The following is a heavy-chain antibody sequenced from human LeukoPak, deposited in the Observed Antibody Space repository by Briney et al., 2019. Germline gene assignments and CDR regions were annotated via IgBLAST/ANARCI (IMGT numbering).Heavy chain of an antibody. J-gene: IGHJ4*02. CDR3: ARDDCGDTCYPGGY. CDR2: IKAGNGDT. V-gene: IGHV1-3*01. CDR1: GYILTKYI. Sequence: VKDSCKAPGYILTKYIVHSVRQAPGGRAEWMGWIKAGNGDTKYSQNLQDRLTITRDTSARTVYMEMSSLTSEAAALYYCARDDCGDTCYPGGYWGQGTLVTVSS. D-gene: IGHD4/OR15-4a*01.